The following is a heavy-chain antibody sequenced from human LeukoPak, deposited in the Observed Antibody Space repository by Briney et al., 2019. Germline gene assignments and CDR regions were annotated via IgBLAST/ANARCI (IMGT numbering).Heavy chain of an antibody. V-gene: IGHV3-21*01. CDR2: ISSSSSYI. D-gene: IGHD3-16*02. J-gene: IGHJ4*02. Sequence: PGGSLRLSCAASGFTFSSYSMNWVRQAPGKGLEWVSSISSSSSYIYYADSVKGRFTISRDNAKNSLYLQMNSLRAEDTAVYYCARVKSVWGSYRPDPTYYFDCWGQGTLVTVSS. CDR3: ARVKSVWGSYRPDPTYYFDC. CDR1: GFTFSSYS.